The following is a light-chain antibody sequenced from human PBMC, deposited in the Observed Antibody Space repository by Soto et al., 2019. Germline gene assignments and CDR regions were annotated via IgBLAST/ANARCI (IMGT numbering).Light chain of an antibody. CDR3: QQLNSYPRT. CDR2: DAS. Sequence: DIQMTQSPSSLSASVGDRVTITCQASQNINNYLNWYQQKPGRAPKLLIYDASNLEAGVPSRFRGSGSGTDFTLTISSLQPEDFATYYCQQLNSYPRTFGQGTRLEIK. V-gene: IGKV1-33*01. J-gene: IGKJ5*01. CDR1: QNINNY.